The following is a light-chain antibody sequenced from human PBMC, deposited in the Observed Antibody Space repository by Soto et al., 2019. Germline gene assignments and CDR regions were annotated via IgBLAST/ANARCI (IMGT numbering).Light chain of an antibody. J-gene: IGKJ2*01. CDR1: QSVSNKY. Sequence: EVVLTQSPGTLSLSPGERATLSCRASQSVSNKYLAWYQQKPGQAPRLLIFGSSDRATGIPDRFSGSGSGTDFTITISSLKPEDFAVYYCQQYVISPPYTFGQGTKLEIK. V-gene: IGKV3-20*01. CDR2: GSS. CDR3: QQYVISPPYT.